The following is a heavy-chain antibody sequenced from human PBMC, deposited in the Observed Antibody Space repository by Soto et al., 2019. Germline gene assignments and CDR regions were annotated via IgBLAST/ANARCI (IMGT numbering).Heavy chain of an antibody. J-gene: IGHJ6*02. CDR1: GFTFSSYG. CDR2: ISYDGSNK. V-gene: IGHV3-30*18. CDR3: AKSPYYYYGMDV. Sequence: GSLRLSCAASGFTFSSYGMHWVRQAPGKGLEWVAVISYDGSNKYYADSVKGRFTIPRDNSKNTLYPQMNSLRAEDTAVYYCAKSPYYYYGMDVWGQGTTVTVSS.